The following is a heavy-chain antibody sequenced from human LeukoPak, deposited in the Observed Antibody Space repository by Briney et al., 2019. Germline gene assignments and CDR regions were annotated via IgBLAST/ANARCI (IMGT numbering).Heavy chain of an antibody. J-gene: IGHJ4*02. CDR3: AKDLNSPLWFGDLQAWDY. CDR1: GFTFSSYS. D-gene: IGHD3-10*01. V-gene: IGHV3-21*04. Sequence: PGGSLRLSCAASGFTFSSYSMNWVRQAPGKGLEWVSSISSSSSYIYYADSVKGRFTISRDNSKNTLYLQMNSLRAEDTAVYYCAKDLNSPLWFGDLQAWDYWGQGTLVTVSS. CDR2: ISSSSSYI.